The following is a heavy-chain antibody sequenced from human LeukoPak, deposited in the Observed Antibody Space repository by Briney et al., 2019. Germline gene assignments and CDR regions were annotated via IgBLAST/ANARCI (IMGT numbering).Heavy chain of an antibody. J-gene: IGHJ4*02. D-gene: IGHD5-12*01. V-gene: IGHV3-7*01. CDR1: GFTFSNSW. CDR2: INGEGSDK. Sequence: GGSLRLSCAASGFTFSNSWMTWVRQVPGKGLEWVATINGEGSDKYYVDSVKGRSIISRDNAKNSLHLQMSSLRVEDTAVYYCMDLGHSEWGQGTLVTVSS. CDR3: MDLGHSE.